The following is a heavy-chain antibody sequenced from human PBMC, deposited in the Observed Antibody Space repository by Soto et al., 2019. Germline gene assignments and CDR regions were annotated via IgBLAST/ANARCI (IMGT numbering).Heavy chain of an antibody. J-gene: IGHJ3*02. CDR3: ARERYPCAFDI. CDR2: INPSGGST. CDR1: GYTFTSYY. D-gene: IGHD1-1*01. V-gene: IGHV1-46*01. Sequence: ASVKVSCKESGYTFTSYYMHWVRQAPGQGLEWMGIINPSGGSTSYAQKFQGRVTMTRDTSTSTVYMELSSLRSDDTAVYYCARERYPCAFDIWGQGTMVTVSS.